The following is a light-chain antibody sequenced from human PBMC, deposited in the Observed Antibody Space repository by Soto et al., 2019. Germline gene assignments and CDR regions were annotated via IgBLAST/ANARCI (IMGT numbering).Light chain of an antibody. J-gene: IGLJ1*01. V-gene: IGLV1-40*01. CDR2: GNT. Sequence: QSVLTQPPSVSGAPGERVTISFTGSSSNIGSTYDVQWYQQLPGTAPKLLIRGNTDRPSGVPDRFSGSKSGTSASLAITGLQADDEADYYCQSYDDSLSVHYVFGTGTKVTVL. CDR1: SSNIGSTYD. CDR3: QSYDDSLSVHYV.